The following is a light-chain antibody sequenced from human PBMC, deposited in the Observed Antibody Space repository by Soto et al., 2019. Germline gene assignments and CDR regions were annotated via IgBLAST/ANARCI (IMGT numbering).Light chain of an antibody. CDR1: SSDVGGYNS. CDR3: SSYTSSSTPCV. V-gene: IGLV2-14*01. CDR2: EVS. J-gene: IGLJ1*01. Sequence: QSALTQPPSASGSPGQSVTIPCTGASSDVGGYNSVSWYQQHPGKAPKLMIYEVSNRPSGVSNRFSGSKSGSTASLTISGLQAEDEADYYCSSYTSSSTPCVFGTGTKVTVL.